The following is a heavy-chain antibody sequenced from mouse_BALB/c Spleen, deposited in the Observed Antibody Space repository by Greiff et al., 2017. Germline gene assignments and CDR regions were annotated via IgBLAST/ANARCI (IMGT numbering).Heavy chain of an antibody. CDR1: GFTFSSYA. CDR2: ISSGGSYT. V-gene: IGHV5-9-4*01. CDR3: ARQVRRGLDY. J-gene: IGHJ3*01. Sequence: EVNVVESGGGLVKPGGSLKLSCAASGFTFSSYAMSWVRQSPEKRLEWVAEISSGGSYTYYPDTVTGRFTISRDNAKNTLYLEMSSLRSEDTAMYYCARQVRRGLDYWGQGTLVTVSA. D-gene: IGHD2-14*01.